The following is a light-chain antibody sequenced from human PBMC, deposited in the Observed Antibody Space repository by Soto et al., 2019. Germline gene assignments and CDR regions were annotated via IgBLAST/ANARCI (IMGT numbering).Light chain of an antibody. J-gene: IGKJ5*01. V-gene: IGKV3-20*01. CDR2: DTS. Sequence: LLTQTPGPLSLSPGDRATLYCRGSQSLANSFIDWSQQKPGQDPRLLIYDTSSRESGIPERVSGSGSGTDVTLTISRLENEDFAVVYCQQYETSEIIFGQGTRLEIK. CDR3: QQYETSEII. CDR1: QSLANSF.